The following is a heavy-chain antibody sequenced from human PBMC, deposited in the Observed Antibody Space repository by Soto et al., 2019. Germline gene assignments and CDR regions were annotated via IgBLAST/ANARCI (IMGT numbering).Heavy chain of an antibody. CDR1: GFTFSSYA. D-gene: IGHD1-26*01. V-gene: IGHV3-23*01. J-gene: IGHJ4*02. CDR3: AKTGGVVGANDY. CDR2: ISGSGGST. Sequence: EVQLLESGGGLVQPGGSLRLSCAASGFTFSSYAMSWVRQAPGKGLEWVSAISGSGGSTYYADSVKGRFTISRDNSKNTLYLQMNRLRVEDTAVYYRAKTGGVVGANDYWGQGTLVTVSS.